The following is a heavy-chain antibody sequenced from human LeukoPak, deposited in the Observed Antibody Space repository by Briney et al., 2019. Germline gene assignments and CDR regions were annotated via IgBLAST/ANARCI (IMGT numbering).Heavy chain of an antibody. V-gene: IGHV1-46*01. Sequence: ASVKVSCKASGYTFTSYYMHWVRQAPGEGLEWMGIINPSCGSTRYAQKLQGRVTMTRDTSTSTVYMERSSLRSEHTAVYYCAIGGAVSGSNAFDIWGQGTMVTVSS. J-gene: IGHJ3*02. CDR2: INPSCGST. CDR3: AIGGAVSGSNAFDI. CDR1: GYTFTSYY. D-gene: IGHD3-10*01.